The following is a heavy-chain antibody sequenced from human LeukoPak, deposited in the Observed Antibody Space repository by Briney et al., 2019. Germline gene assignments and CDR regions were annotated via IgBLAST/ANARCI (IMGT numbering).Heavy chain of an antibody. V-gene: IGHV1-18*01. D-gene: IGHD3-10*01. CDR2: ISAYNGNT. CDR3: ARVTMVRGLTN. CDR1: GYTFTSYG. J-gene: IGHJ4*02. Sequence: GASVKVSCKASGYTFTSYGISWVRQAPGQGLEWMGWISAYNGNTNYAQKLQGRVTMTTDTSTSTAYMELSRLRSDDTAVYYCARVTMVRGLTNWGQGTLVTVSS.